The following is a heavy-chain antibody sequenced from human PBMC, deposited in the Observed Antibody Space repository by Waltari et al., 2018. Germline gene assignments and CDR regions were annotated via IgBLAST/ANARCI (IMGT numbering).Heavy chain of an antibody. CDR1: GYSISSGYY. J-gene: IGHJ4*02. CDR2: IYHSGST. CDR3: ARVVYYGSGSYYMDY. V-gene: IGHV4-38-2*01. D-gene: IGHD3-10*01. Sequence: QVQLQESGPGLVKPSETLSLTCAVSGYSISSGYYWGWIRQPPGKGLEWIGSIYHSGSTYYNPALKSRVTISVDTSKNQFSLKLSSVTAADTAVYYCARVVYYGSGSYYMDYWGQGTLVTVSS.